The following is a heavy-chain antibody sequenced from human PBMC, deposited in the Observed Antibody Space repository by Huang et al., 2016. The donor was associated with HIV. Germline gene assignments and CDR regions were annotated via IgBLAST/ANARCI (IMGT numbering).Heavy chain of an antibody. CDR1: GGSIRSSDYH. V-gene: IGHV4-39*01. J-gene: IGHJ6*03. CDR3: ARHREGPVAYYSGWGSHLNYMDV. D-gene: IGHD3-10*01. Sequence: QLLLQESGPGLVKPSEALALTCAVSGGSIRSSDYHWGWIRQPPGKGLEGIGSIYYKGSTPYRPPLKSRGTIAVDTSKNLFFLNLTSMTAADTAVYYCARHREGPVAYYSGWGSHLNYMDVWGRGRTVVVSS. CDR2: IYYKGST.